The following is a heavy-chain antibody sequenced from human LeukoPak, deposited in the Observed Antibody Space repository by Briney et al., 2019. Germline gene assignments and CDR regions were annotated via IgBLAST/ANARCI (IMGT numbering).Heavy chain of an antibody. J-gene: IGHJ6*03. CDR2: IYPGDSDT. CDR3: ARHAGADILTGYPIGYYYYMDV. D-gene: IGHD3-9*01. Sequence: GDSLKISCKGSGCSFTSYWIGWVRQMPGKGLEWMGIIYPGDSDTRYSPSFQGQVTISADKSISTAYLQWSSLKASDTAMYYCARHAGADILTGYPIGYYYYMDVWGKGTTVTISS. CDR1: GCSFTSYW. V-gene: IGHV5-51*01.